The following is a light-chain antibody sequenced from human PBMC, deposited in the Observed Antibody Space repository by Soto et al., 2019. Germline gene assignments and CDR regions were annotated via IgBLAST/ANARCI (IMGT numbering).Light chain of an antibody. J-gene: IGKJ5*01. CDR1: QDISNY. CDR3: QQSYSTPVT. V-gene: IGKV1-39*01. CDR2: DAS. Sequence: DIQMTQSPSSLSASVGDRVTITCQASQDISNYLNWYQQKPGKAPKLLIYDASNLETGVPSRFSGSGSGTDFTLTISSLQPEDFATYYCQQSYSTPVTFGQGTQLEIK.